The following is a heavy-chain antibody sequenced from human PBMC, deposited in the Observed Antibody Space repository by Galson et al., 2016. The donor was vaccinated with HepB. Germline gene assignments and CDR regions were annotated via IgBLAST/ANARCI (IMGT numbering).Heavy chain of an antibody. CDR2: IYHTGTT. Sequence: SETLSLTCAVSGGSLSTRNWWSWIRQTPGKGLEWIGEIYHTGTTNYNPSLKSRITMSVDKSKNQFSLKLNSVTAADTAVYYCASLGYCSGGDCYSVDWGQGTMVTVSS. CDR1: GGSLSTRNW. D-gene: IGHD2-15*01. CDR3: ASLGYCSGGDCYSVD. V-gene: IGHV4-4*02. J-gene: IGHJ4*02.